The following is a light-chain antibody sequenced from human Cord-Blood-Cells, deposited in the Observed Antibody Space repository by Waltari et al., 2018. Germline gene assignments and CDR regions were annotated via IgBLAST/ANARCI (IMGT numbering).Light chain of an antibody. Sequence: QSALTQPDSVSGSPGQSITISCTATSSDVGGYNSVSWYHQHPGKAPKLMIYEVSNRPSGVSNRFSGSKSGNTASLTISGLQAEDEADYYCSSYTSSSTLVFGTGTKVTVL. CDR2: EVS. V-gene: IGLV2-14*01. CDR3: SSYTSSSTLV. J-gene: IGLJ1*01. CDR1: SSDVGGYNS.